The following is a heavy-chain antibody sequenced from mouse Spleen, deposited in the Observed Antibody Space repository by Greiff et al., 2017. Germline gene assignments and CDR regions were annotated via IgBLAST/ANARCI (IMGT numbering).Heavy chain of an antibody. CDR2: IWSGGST. Sequence: QVQLKESGPGLVQPSQSLSITCTVSGFSLTSYGVHWVRQSPGKGLEWLGVIWSGGSTDYNAAFISRLSISKDNSKSQVFLKMNSLQADDTAIYYCARNTGDGYDYWFAYWGQGTLVTVSA. D-gene: IGHD2-4*01. V-gene: IGHV2-2*01. J-gene: IGHJ3*01. CDR1: GFSLTSYG. CDR3: ARNTGDGYDYWFAY.